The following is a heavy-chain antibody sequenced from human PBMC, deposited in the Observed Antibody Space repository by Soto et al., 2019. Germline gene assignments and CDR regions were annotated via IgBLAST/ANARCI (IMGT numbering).Heavy chain of an antibody. CDR3: ARVGYTVTPNYYYGKDL. V-gene: IGHV4-59*01. Sequence: QVQLQESGPGLVKPSETLSLTCTVSGGSISSYYWSWIRQPPGKGLEWIGYIYYSGSTNYNPSLKSRVPISVDTSKNQVSLKLSSVTAADTAVYYCARVGYTVTPNYYYGKDLWCQGTTVAVSS. J-gene: IGHJ6*02. CDR2: IYYSGST. CDR1: GGSISSYY. D-gene: IGHD4-4*01.